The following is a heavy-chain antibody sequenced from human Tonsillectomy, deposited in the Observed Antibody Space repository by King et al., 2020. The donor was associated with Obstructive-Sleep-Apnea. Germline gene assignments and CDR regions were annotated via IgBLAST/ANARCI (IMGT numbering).Heavy chain of an antibody. J-gene: IGHJ4*02. CDR1: GVSLSNTRMG. CDR2: IISHDEK. CDR3: ARIALSGVYNY. V-gene: IGHV2-26*01. Sequence: TLKESVPVLVKPTETLTLTCTVSGVSLSNTRMGVSWIRQPPGKALEWLSHIISHDEKYFSTSLKIRLTISKDTPKSQVVLTMTNMDPVDTATYYCARIALSGVYNYWGQGTLVTVSS. D-gene: IGHD2-8*01.